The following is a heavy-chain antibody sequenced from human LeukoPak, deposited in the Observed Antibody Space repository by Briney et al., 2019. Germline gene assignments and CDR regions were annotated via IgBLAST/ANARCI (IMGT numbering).Heavy chain of an antibody. CDR2: ISWNSGSI. Sequence: SGGSLRLSCAASGFTFDDYAMHWARQAPGKGLEWVSGISWNSGSIGYADSVKGRFTISRDNAKNSLYLQMNSLRAEDTAVYYCAKEKKYYYDSSGYPGYDYWGQGTLVTVSS. J-gene: IGHJ4*02. V-gene: IGHV3-9*01. CDR1: GFTFDDYA. CDR3: AKEKKYYYDSSGYPGYDY. D-gene: IGHD3-22*01.